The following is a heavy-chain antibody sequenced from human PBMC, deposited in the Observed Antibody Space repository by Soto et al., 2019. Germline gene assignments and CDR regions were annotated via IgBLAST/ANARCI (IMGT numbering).Heavy chain of an antibody. J-gene: IGHJ4*02. CDR1: GYTFTSYD. CDR3: ARASFGYYGSGSYGLYDY. CDR2: MNPNSGNT. Sequence: QVPLVQSGAEVKKPGASVKVSCKASGYTFTSYDLNWVRQATGQGLEWMGWMNPNSGNTGYAQKFQGRVTMTRNTSISTAYMELSSLRSEDTAVYYCARASFGYYGSGSYGLYDYWGQGTLVTVSS. D-gene: IGHD3-10*01. V-gene: IGHV1-8*01.